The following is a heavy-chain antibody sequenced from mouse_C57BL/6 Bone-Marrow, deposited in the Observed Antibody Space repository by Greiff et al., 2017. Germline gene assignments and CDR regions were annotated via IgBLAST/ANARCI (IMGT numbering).Heavy chain of an antibody. J-gene: IGHJ2*01. CDR3: ARRRNDYDFGY. D-gene: IGHD2-4*01. CDR1: GYTFTSYG. V-gene: IGHV1-81*01. Sequence: QVQLQQSGAELARPGASVKLSCKASGYTFTSYGISWVKQRTGQGLEWIGEIYPRSGNTYYNAKFKGKATLTADKSSSTAYMELLSLTSEDSAVYFCARRRNDYDFGYWGQGTTLTVSS. CDR2: IYPRSGNT.